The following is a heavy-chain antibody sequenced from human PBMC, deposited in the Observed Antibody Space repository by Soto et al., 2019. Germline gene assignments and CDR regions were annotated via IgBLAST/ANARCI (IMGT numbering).Heavy chain of an antibody. CDR1: GFTFSSYA. CDR3: AKAVGRDCSSTSCLYFDY. V-gene: IGHV3-23*01. CDR2: ISGSGGST. D-gene: IGHD2-2*01. Sequence: GGSLRLSCAASGFTFSSYAMSWVRQAPGKGLEWVSAISGSGGSTYYADSVKGRFTISRDNSKNTLYLQMNSLRAEDTAVYYCAKAVGRDCSSTSCLYFDYWGQGTLVTVSS. J-gene: IGHJ4*02.